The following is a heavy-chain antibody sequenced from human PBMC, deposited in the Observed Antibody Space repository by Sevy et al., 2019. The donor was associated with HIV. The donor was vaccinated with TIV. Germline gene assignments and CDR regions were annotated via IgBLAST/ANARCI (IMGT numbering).Heavy chain of an antibody. J-gene: IGHJ4*02. Sequence: GESLKISCKGSGYSFTSYWIGWVRQMPGKGLEWMGIIYPGDSDTRYSPSFQGQVTISADKSISNAYLQWSSLKASDTAMYYCARLSLGPREGVAAATYYFDYWGQGTLVTVSS. CDR3: ARLSLGPREGVAAATYYFDY. CDR1: GYSFTSYW. V-gene: IGHV5-51*01. D-gene: IGHD6-13*01. CDR2: IYPGDSDT.